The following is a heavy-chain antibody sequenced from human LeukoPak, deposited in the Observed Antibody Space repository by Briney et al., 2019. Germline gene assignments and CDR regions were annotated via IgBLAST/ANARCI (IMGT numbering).Heavy chain of an antibody. V-gene: IGHV3-30-3*01. CDR1: GFTFGDYA. CDR2: ISYDGSNK. J-gene: IGHJ4*02. CDR3: ARVRFTGTSPDFGY. Sequence: GGSLRLSCTASGFTFGDYAMSWVRQAPGKGLEWVAVISYDGSNKYYADSVKGRFIISRDNSKNTLYLQMNSLRAEDTAVYYCARVRFTGTSPDFGYWGQGTLVTVSS. D-gene: IGHD1-7*01.